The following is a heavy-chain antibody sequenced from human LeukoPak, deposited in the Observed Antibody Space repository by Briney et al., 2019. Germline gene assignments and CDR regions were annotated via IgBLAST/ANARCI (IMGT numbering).Heavy chain of an antibody. CDR3: ATLTIFGVAGHRDFDY. D-gene: IGHD3-3*01. J-gene: IGHJ4*02. CDR2: IIGSGGST. V-gene: IGHV3-23*01. Sequence: GCLRLSCAPSGVTSISYAMSWVRPAPREGLGCVSAIIGSGGSTYHTDSWKGRFTLSRDNSKNKLYMKMNSLRAEDTAIYYCATLTIFGVAGHRDFDYWGQGTLVTVSS. CDR1: GVTSISYA.